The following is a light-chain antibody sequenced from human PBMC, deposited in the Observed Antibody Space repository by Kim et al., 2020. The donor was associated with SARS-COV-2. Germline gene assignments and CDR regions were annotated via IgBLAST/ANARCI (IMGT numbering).Light chain of an antibody. CDR1: HSVGNNY. V-gene: IGKV3-20*01. J-gene: IGKJ4*01. CDR3: HQYAYSPLT. Sequence: LSPGEGATLSCRASHSVGNNYLAWYQHIPGQAPRLLIYNAASRATGIPDRFRGSGSGTDFTLTINRLEPDDFAVYYCHQYAYSPLTFGGGTKVEIK. CDR2: NAA.